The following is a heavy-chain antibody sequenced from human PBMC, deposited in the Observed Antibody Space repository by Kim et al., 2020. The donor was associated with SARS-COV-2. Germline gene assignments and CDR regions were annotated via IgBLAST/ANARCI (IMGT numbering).Heavy chain of an antibody. CDR3: AGSDPRNWNDGGFDP. Sequence: DSVKGRFTISRDNAKNSLYLQMNSLRAEDTAVYYCAGSDPRNWNDGGFDPWGQGTLVTVSS. D-gene: IGHD1-1*01. V-gene: IGHV3-48*03. J-gene: IGHJ5*02.